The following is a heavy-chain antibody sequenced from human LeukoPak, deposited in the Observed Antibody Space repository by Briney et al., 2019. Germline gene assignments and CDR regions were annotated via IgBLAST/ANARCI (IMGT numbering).Heavy chain of an antibody. CDR1: GGSISSSSYY. D-gene: IGHD5-24*01. Sequence: SETLSLTCTVSGGSISSSSYYWGWIRQPPGKGLEWIGSIYYSGSTYYNPSLKSRVTISVDTSKNQFSLKLSSVTAADTAVYYCARLVRDGYPLEAFDIWGQGTMVTVSS. J-gene: IGHJ3*02. CDR2: IYYSGST. CDR3: ARLVRDGYPLEAFDI. V-gene: IGHV4-39*07.